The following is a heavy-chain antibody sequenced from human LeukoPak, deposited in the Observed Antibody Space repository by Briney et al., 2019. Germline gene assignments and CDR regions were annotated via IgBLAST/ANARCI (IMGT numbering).Heavy chain of an antibody. CDR1: GYTFTGYY. CDR3: ASQMVYATQYYYYYMDV. D-gene: IGHD2-8*01. Sequence: GASVKVSCKASGYTFTGYYMHWVRQAPGQGLEWMGWINPNSGGTNYAQKFQGRVTMTRDTSISTAYMELSSLRSEDTAVYYCASQMVYATQYYYYYMDVWGKGTTVTVSS. V-gene: IGHV1-2*02. J-gene: IGHJ6*03. CDR2: INPNSGGT.